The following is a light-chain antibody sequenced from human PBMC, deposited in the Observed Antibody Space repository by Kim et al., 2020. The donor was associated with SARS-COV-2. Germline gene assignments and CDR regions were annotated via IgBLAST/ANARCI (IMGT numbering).Light chain of an antibody. CDR3: QQYGSSPLT. Sequence: SRGERATLSCRASQSVSSSYLAWYQQKPGQAPRLLIYGASSRATGSPDRFSGSGSGTDFTLTISRLEPEDFAVYYCQQYGSSPLTFGGGTKVDIK. CDR2: GAS. CDR1: QSVSSSY. J-gene: IGKJ4*01. V-gene: IGKV3-20*01.